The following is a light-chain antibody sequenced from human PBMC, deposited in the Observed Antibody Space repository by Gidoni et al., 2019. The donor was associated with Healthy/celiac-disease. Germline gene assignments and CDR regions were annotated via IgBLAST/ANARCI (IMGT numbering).Light chain of an antibody. CDR1: QSVSSY. CDR3: QQRSNWPT. Sequence: EIVLTQSPATLSLSPGERDTLSCRASQSVSSYSAWYQQQPGQAPRLLSYDASTRATGIPACFSGSWSGKYFTLTISRLEHEYFVVYYWQQRSNWPTFXGXTKVEIK. CDR2: DAS. J-gene: IGKJ4*01. V-gene: IGKV3-11*01.